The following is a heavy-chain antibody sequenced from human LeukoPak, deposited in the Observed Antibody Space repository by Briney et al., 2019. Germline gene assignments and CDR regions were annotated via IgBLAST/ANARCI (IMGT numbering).Heavy chain of an antibody. J-gene: IGHJ4*02. Sequence: GGSLRLSCAASGFTFSSYAMSWVRQAPGKGLEWVSAISGSGGSTYYADSVKGRFTISRDNAKNSLYLQMNSLRAEDTAVYYCARMGSGYSSGWYFDYWGQGTLVTVSS. CDR1: GFTFSSYA. V-gene: IGHV3-23*01. CDR2: ISGSGGST. CDR3: ARMGSGYSSGWYFDY. D-gene: IGHD6-19*01.